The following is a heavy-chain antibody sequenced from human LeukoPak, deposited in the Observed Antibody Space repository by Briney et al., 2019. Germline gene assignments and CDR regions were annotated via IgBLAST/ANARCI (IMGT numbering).Heavy chain of an antibody. D-gene: IGHD6-13*01. CDR3: ARADSSSWFDY. CDR2: IGGGGENT. Sequence: PGGSLRLSCAASGFTFNSYALSWVRQAPGKGLEWVSTIGGGGENTYYADSVKGRFTISRDNAKNSLYLQMNSLRAEDTAVYYCARADSSSWFDYWGQGTLVTVSS. J-gene: IGHJ4*02. CDR1: GFTFNSYA. V-gene: IGHV3-23*01.